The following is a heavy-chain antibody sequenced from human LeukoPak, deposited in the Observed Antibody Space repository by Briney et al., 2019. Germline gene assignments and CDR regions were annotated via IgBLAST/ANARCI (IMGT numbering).Heavy chain of an antibody. CDR1: GGSISSSRYY. CDR2: IYYSGST. J-gene: IGHJ2*01. D-gene: IGHD2-15*01. Sequence: PSETLSLTCTVSGGSISSSRYYWGWIRQPPGKGLEWIGSIYYSGSTYYNPSLKSRVTISVDTSKNQFSLKLSSVTAAATAVYYCASHTLGYCSGGSCYHWYFDLWGRGTLVTVSS. CDR3: ASHTLGYCSGGSCYHWYFDL. V-gene: IGHV4-39*01.